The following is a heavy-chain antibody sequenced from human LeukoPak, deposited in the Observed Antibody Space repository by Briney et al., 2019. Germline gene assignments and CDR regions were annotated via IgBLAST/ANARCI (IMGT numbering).Heavy chain of an antibody. CDR3: ARHQLSRWLQFPESGFDY. V-gene: IGHV4-39*01. CDR1: GGSISSSSYY. D-gene: IGHD5-24*01. Sequence: SETLSLTCTVSGGSISSSSYYWGWIRQPPGKGLEWIGSIYYSGSTYYNPSLKSRVTISVDTSKNQFSLKLSSVTAADTAVYYCARHQLSRWLQFPESGFDYWGQGTLVTVSS. CDR2: IYYSGST. J-gene: IGHJ4*02.